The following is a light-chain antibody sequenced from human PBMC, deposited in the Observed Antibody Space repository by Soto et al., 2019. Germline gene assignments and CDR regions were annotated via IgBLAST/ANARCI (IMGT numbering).Light chain of an antibody. Sequence: IQMTQSPSILSASVGDRVTITCGAGQRIDTWLAWYQQKPGTAPKLLIYKATTLQRGVPSSFSGSGSGTEFTLAISSLEHDDFANYDCQQYETFSPWTFGQGTKVDIK. CDR3: QQYETFSPWT. CDR2: KAT. CDR1: QRIDTW. J-gene: IGKJ1*01. V-gene: IGKV1-5*03.